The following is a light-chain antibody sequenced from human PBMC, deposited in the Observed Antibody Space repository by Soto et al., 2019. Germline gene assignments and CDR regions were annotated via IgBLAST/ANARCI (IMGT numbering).Light chain of an antibody. Sequence: DIQMTQSPSSLSASVGDTVTITCRASQSISIYLNWYQQKPGKAPSLLIYAASSLQNGVTSRFSRSGSGPDFTLTISSLQREDFATYYCQQSYRTPRTFGGGNKVEIK. CDR1: QSISIY. CDR3: QQSYRTPRT. J-gene: IGKJ4*01. CDR2: AAS. V-gene: IGKV1-39*01.